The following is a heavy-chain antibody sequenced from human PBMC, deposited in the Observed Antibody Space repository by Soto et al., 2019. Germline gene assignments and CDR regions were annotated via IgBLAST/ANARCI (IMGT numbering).Heavy chain of an antibody. J-gene: IGHJ4*02. CDR2: ISHDGSNK. CDR1: GFTFSSYA. V-gene: IGHV3-30-3*01. Sequence: QVQLVESGGGVVQPGRSLRLSCAASGFTFSSYAMHWVRQAPGKGLEWVAVISHDGSNKYYADSVKGRFTISRDNSKNTLYLQMNRLRAEDTAVYYCARDPAAAGTFDYWGQGTLVTVSS. D-gene: IGHD6-13*01. CDR3: ARDPAAAGTFDY.